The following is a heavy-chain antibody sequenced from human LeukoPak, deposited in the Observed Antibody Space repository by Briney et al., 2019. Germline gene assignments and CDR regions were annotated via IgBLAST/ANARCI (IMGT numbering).Heavy chain of an antibody. J-gene: IGHJ4*02. CDR2: IYYSGST. V-gene: IGHV4-59*01. Sequence: SETLSLTCTVSGGSINNYYWSWSRQPPGQGLEWIGYIYYSGSTNHNPSLKSRVSISVDMSKNQFSLKLRSVTAEDTAVYYCARIVPYNYGYVDYWGQGTLVTVSS. D-gene: IGHD5-18*01. CDR3: ARIVPYNYGYVDY. CDR1: GGSINNYY.